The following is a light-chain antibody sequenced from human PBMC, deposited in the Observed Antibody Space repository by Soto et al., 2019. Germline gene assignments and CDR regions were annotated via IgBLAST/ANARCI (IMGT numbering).Light chain of an antibody. J-gene: IGKJ4*01. V-gene: IGKV3-11*01. Sequence: EIVLTQSPGTLSLSPGERATLSCRASQSVGTYFAWYQQKPGQAPRLLIYDASNRATGIPARFSGSESGTDFSLTISSLEPEDFALYYCHLRSNLPSSFGGGTKVEIK. CDR1: QSVGTY. CDR2: DAS. CDR3: HLRSNLPSS.